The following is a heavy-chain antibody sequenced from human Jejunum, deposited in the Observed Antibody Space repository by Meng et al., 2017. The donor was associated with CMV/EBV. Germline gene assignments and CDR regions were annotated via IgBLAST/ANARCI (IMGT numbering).Heavy chain of an antibody. J-gene: IGHJ5*02. V-gene: IGHV1-69*04. CDR3: ARDPTGYCSSTSCYTKGNWFDP. CDR2: IIPILDVT. CDR1: YI. Sequence: YIFTWVRQAPGEGLEWMGRIIPILDVTNYAQKFQGRVTITADKSTSTVYMELSSLRPDDTAIYYCARDPTGYCSSTSCYTKGNWFDPWGQGTLVTVSS. D-gene: IGHD2-2*02.